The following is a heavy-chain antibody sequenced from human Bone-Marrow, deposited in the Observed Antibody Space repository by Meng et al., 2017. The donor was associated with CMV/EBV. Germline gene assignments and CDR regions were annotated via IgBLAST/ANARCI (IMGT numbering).Heavy chain of an antibody. Sequence: FSSYAISWVRQAPGQGLEWMGGIIPIFGTANYAQKFQGRVTITADKSTGTAYMELSSLRSEDTAVYYCARVTILYDSSGYYSREYFDYWGQGTLVTVSS. CDR3: ARVTILYDSSGYYSREYFDY. V-gene: IGHV1-69*06. D-gene: IGHD3-22*01. CDR2: IIPIFGTA. J-gene: IGHJ4*02. CDR1: FSSYA.